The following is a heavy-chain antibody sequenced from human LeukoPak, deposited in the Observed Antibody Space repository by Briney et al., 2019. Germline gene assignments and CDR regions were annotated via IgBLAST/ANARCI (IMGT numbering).Heavy chain of an antibody. CDR2: IYSSGST. CDR1: GGSISSTAYS. D-gene: IGHD2-21*01. V-gene: IGHV4-39*01. CDR3: ARGGALWTYDY. Sequence: SETLSLTRAVSGGSISSTAYSWAWIRQPPGKGLEWIGNIYSSGSTYNNPSLKSRLTMAVDTSKNQFSLKLSSVTVADTAVYYCARGGALWTYDYWGQGTLVTVSP. J-gene: IGHJ4*02.